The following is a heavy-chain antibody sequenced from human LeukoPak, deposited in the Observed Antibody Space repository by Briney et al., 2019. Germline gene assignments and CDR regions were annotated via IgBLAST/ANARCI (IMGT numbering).Heavy chain of an antibody. CDR2: IRYDGSNK. D-gene: IGHD5-12*01. CDR3: ARGSNSGYDLSFDY. CDR1: GFTFSSYG. V-gene: IGHV3-30*02. Sequence: PGGSLRLSCAASGFTFSSYGMHWVRQAPGKGLEWVAFIRYDGSNKYYADSVKGRFTISRDNAKNSLYLQMNSLRAEDTAVYYCARGSNSGYDLSFDYWGQGTLVTVSS. J-gene: IGHJ4*02.